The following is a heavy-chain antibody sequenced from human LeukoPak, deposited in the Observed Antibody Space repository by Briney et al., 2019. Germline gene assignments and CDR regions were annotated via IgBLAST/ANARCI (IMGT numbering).Heavy chain of an antibody. J-gene: IGHJ4*02. D-gene: IGHD5-12*01. CDR2: ISANGAST. CDR1: GFTFSTYA. Sequence: AGGSLRLSCAASGFTFSTYAMSWVRQAPGKGLECVSAISANGASTFYADSVKGRFTVSRDSSRDTLYLQMNSLRAEDTAVYFCVRKALGYRLGYGDYWGQGTLVTASS. V-gene: IGHV3-23*01. CDR3: VRKALGYRLGYGDY.